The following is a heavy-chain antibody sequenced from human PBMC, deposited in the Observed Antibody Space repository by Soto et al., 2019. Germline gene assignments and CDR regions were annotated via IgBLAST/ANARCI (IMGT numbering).Heavy chain of an antibody. V-gene: IGHV1-8*01. D-gene: IGHD4-17*01. CDR3: ARAPYGDYLSLMSTPYYYYYMDV. CDR2: MNPNSGNT. Sequence: GASVKVSCKASGYTFTSYDINWVRQATGQGLEWMGWMNPNSGNTGYAQKFQGRVTMTRNTSISTAYMELSSLRSEDTAVYYCARAPYGDYLSLMSTPYYYYYMDVWGKGTTVTVSS. CDR1: GYTFTSYD. J-gene: IGHJ6*03.